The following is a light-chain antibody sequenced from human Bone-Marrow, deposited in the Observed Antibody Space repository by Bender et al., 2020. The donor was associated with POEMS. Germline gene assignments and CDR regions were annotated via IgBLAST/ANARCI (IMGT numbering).Light chain of an antibody. Sequence: SALTQPASVSGSPGQSITVSCTGASSDVGSYGLVSWYQQHPGKAPKLMIYEVAKRPSGVPDRFSGSKSGNTASLTISGLQAEDEADYYCCSYTTSSTQVFGTGTKVTVL. CDR2: EVA. J-gene: IGLJ1*01. CDR1: SSDVGSYGL. V-gene: IGLV2-14*02. CDR3: CSYTTSSTQV.